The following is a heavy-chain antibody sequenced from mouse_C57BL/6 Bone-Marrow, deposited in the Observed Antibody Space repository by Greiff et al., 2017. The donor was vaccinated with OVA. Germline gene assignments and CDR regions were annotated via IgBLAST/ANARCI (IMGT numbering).Heavy chain of an antibody. J-gene: IGHJ3*01. Sequence: QVQLQQPGAELVKPGASVKLSCKASGYTFTSYWMHWVKQRPGHGLEWIGMIHPNSGSTNYNEKFKSKATLTVDKSSSTAYMQLSSLTSEDSAVYYCARQLRLRAWFAYWGQGTLVTVSA. CDR1: GYTFTSYW. CDR3: ARQLRLRAWFAY. D-gene: IGHD3-2*02. V-gene: IGHV1-64*01. CDR2: IHPNSGST.